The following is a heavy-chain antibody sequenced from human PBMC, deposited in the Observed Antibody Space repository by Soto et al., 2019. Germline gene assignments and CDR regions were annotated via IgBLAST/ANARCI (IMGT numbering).Heavy chain of an antibody. CDR3: VCYGSSSGWLDP. CDR1: GFTFSSFW. Sequence: PGGSLRLSCAASGFTFSSFWMTWVRQVPGKGLEWVANINPDGSVKNYVDSLEGRFTISRDNAKNSLYLQMNSLRAEDTAVYYCVCYGSSSGWLDPWGQGTQVTVSS. V-gene: IGHV3-7*01. D-gene: IGHD6-6*01. J-gene: IGHJ5*02. CDR2: INPDGSVK.